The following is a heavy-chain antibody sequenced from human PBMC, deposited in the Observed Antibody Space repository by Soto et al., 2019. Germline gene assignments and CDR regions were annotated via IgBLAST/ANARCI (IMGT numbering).Heavy chain of an antibody. Sequence: QVQLVQSAAEVKEPGASANVSCQASGYRFTNYIIAWVRQAPGQGLEWMGWISPYNGNTNYARRFRGRVMLNTDTSTSTAYMEVRSLRSDDTAIYYCARYCAGNACYSRHYYAMDVWGQGTTVTVSS. D-gene: IGHD2-15*01. J-gene: IGHJ6*02. CDR2: ISPYNGNT. CDR1: GYRFTNYI. CDR3: ARYCAGNACYSRHYYAMDV. V-gene: IGHV1-18*01.